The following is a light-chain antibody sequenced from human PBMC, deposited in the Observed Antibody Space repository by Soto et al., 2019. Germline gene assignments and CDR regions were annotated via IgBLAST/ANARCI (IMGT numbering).Light chain of an antibody. J-gene: IGKJ3*01. CDR2: DAS. V-gene: IGKV3-11*01. Sequence: IVLTQSPGTLSLSPGESATLSCRASQGIGRYLAWFQQKPGQPPRLLIYDASTRDTDIPGRFSGSGSGTDFTLTISSLEPEDFAVYYCHQRSNWPLTFGPGTKVEIK. CDR1: QGIGRY. CDR3: HQRSNWPLT.